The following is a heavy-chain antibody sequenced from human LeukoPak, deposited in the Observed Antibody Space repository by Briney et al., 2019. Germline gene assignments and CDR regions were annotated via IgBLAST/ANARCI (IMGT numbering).Heavy chain of an antibody. CDR3: ARKNDFDI. CDR2: IYYSGST. J-gene: IGHJ3*02. V-gene: IGHV4-59*01. D-gene: IGHD2/OR15-2a*01. CDR1: GGSISSDH. Sequence: PSETLSLTCTVSGGSISSDHWNWIRQPPGKGLEWIGRIYYSGSTYYNPSLKSRVTISVDMSKSQFSLRLTSVTAADTAVYYCARKNDFDIWGQGTLVTVSS.